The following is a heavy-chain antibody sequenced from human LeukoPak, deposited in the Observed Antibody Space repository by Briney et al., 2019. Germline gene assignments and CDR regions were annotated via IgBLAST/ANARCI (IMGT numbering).Heavy chain of an antibody. V-gene: IGHV1-18*01. D-gene: IGHD1-26*01. J-gene: IGHJ3*02. Sequence: GASVKVSCKASGYTFTSYGISWVRQAPGQGLEWMGWISAYNGNTNYAQKLQGRVTMTTDTSTSTAYMELRSLRSDYTAVYFCARVSIVGPDAFDIWGQGTMVTVSS. CDR1: GYTFTSYG. CDR3: ARVSIVGPDAFDI. CDR2: ISAYNGNT.